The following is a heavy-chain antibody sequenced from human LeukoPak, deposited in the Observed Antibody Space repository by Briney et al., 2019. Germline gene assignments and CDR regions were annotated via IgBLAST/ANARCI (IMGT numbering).Heavy chain of an antibody. D-gene: IGHD7-27*01. CDR2: IRSKAYGGTT. J-gene: IGHJ4*02. Sequence: GGSLRLSCTASGFTFGDYAMSWVRQAAGKGLEWVGFIRSKAYGGTTEYAASVKGRFTISRDDSKTIVYLQMNSLKIEDTGVYYCTRAQLGIRYWGQGTLVTVSS. CDR1: GFTFGDYA. V-gene: IGHV3-49*04. CDR3: TRAQLGIRY.